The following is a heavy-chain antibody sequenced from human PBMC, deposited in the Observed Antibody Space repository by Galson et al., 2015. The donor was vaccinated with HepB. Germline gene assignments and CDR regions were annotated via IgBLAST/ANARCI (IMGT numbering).Heavy chain of an antibody. CDR2: ISSSSSYI. D-gene: IGHD2-2*01. CDR3: ARSRNKYQLLLGRDYYYYGMDV. CDR1: GFTFSSYS. J-gene: IGHJ6*02. Sequence: SLRLSCAASGFTFSSYSMNWVRQAPGKGLEWVSSISSSSSYIYYADSVKGRFTISRDNAKNSLYLQMNSLRAEDTAVYYCARSRNKYQLLLGRDYYYYGMDVWGQGTTVTVSS. V-gene: IGHV3-21*01.